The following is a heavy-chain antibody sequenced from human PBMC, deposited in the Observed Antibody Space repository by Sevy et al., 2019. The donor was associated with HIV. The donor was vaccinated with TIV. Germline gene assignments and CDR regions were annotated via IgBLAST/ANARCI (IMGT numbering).Heavy chain of an antibody. J-gene: IGHJ4*02. CDR3: ANQPLTLISPPDS. D-gene: IGHD2-2*01. CDR1: GDSISNSHYY. CDR2: VYYSGST. Sequence: SETLSLTCTVSGDSISNSHYYWGWIRQPPGKGLEWIGSVYYSGSTYYNPSLKSRVTLSIDTSKNQFLLKVNSVTATDTAVYYCANQPLTLISPPDSWGQGTLVTVSS. V-gene: IGHV4-39*01.